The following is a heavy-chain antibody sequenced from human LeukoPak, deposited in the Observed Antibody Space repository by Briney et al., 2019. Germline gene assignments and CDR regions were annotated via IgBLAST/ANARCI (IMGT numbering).Heavy chain of an antibody. D-gene: IGHD3-10*01. V-gene: IGHV4-34*01. Sequence: SETLSLTCAVYGGSFSGYYWSWLRQPPGKGLEWAGEIPRSGSTNYNPSFKSRVTISVDTSKNPFSLKLSSVTAADTAVYYCARGRITMVRGGHTRSHLKRAPFDYWGQGTLVTVSS. J-gene: IGHJ4*02. CDR3: ARGRITMVRGGHTRSHLKRAPFDY. CDR1: GGSFSGYY. CDR2: IPRSGST.